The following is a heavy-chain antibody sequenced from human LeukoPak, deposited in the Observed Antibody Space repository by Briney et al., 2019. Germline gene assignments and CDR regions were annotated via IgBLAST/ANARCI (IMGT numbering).Heavy chain of an antibody. J-gene: IGHJ4*02. Sequence: ASVKVSCKASGYTFTSYDINWVRQAPGQGLEWMGIINPSGGSTGYAQKFQGRVTMTRDTSTSTVYMELSSLRSEDTAVYYCARPLGSGYYDFDYWGQGTLVTVS. CDR2: INPSGGST. V-gene: IGHV1-46*01. D-gene: IGHD3-22*01. CDR1: GYTFTSYD. CDR3: ARPLGSGYYDFDY.